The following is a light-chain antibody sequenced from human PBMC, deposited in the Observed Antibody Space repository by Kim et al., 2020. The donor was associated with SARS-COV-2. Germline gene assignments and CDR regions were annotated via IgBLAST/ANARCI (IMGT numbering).Light chain of an antibody. J-gene: IGLJ1*01. V-gene: IGLV3-1*01. Sequence: PGQTASFTCSGDKLGDKYACWYQQRPGQSPVLVIYQDSKRPSGIPERFSGSNSGNTATLTISGTQAMDEADYYCQAWDSSTANYVFGTGTKVTVL. CDR2: QDS. CDR1: KLGDKY. CDR3: QAWDSSTANYV.